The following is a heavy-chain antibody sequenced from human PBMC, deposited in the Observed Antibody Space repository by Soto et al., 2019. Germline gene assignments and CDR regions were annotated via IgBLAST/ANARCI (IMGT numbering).Heavy chain of an antibody. J-gene: IGHJ3*02. CDR2: ISGSGIST. V-gene: IGHV3-23*01. Sequence: EMQLLESGGDLVQPGGSLRLSCAASGFAFSSYAMTWVRQAPGKGLEYGSAISGSGISTYYADSMKGRFLITRDNSKNTLFLEINSLRAEDTAVYYCAKDRDDIEMVDAFEMWGQGTMVTVSS. CDR3: AKDRDDIEMVDAFEM. D-gene: IGHD2-15*01. CDR1: GFAFSSYA.